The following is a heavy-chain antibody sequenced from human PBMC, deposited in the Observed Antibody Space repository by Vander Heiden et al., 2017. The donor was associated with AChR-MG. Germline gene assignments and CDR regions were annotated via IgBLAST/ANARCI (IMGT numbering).Heavy chain of an antibody. CDR2: IKQDGSEK. V-gene: IGHV3-7*01. CDR3: ARDSGSSSWPHYYGMDV. D-gene: IGHD6-13*01. J-gene: IGHJ6*02. Sequence: EVQLVESGGGLVQPGGSLRLSSAASGFTFRSYGMSWVRQAPGKGLEWVANIKQDGSEKYYVDSVKGRVTISRDNAKNSLYLQMNSLRAEDTAVYYCARDSGSSSWPHYYGMDVWGQGTTVTVSS. CDR1: GFTFRSYG.